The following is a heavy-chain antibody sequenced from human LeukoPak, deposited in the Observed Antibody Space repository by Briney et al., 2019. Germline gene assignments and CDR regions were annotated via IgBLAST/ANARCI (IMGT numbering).Heavy chain of an antibody. D-gene: IGHD2-2*02. CDR3: ARLPSRYRNSYYFDY. V-gene: IGHV4-59*01. Sequence: SETLSLTCTVSGGSISSYYWSWIRQPPGKGLEWIGYIYYSGSTNYNPSLKSRVTISVDTSKNQFSLKLGSVTAADTAVYYCARLPSRYRNSYYFDYWGQGTLVTVSS. CDR2: IYYSGST. CDR1: GGSISSYY. J-gene: IGHJ4*02.